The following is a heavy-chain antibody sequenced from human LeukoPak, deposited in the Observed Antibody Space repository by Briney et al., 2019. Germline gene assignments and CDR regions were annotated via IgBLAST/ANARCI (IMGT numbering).Heavy chain of an antibody. V-gene: IGHV4-38-2*02. D-gene: IGHD6-19*01. CDR1: GYYISSGYH. Sequence: SETLSLTCTVSGYYISSGYHWGWIRQPPGKGLEWIGSIYQSGSTYYNPSLKSRVTISVDTSKNQFSLKLSSVTAADTAVYYCARESIAVAGTGYYGMDVWGQGTTVTVSS. J-gene: IGHJ6*02. CDR2: IYQSGST. CDR3: ARESIAVAGTGYYGMDV.